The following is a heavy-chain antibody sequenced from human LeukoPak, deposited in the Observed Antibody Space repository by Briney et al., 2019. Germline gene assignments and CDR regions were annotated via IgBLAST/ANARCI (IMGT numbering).Heavy chain of an antibody. V-gene: IGHV1-24*01. CDR1: ASTLTDLS. J-gene: IGHJ4*02. Sequence: ASVTVSRKVSASTLTDLSMHWVRQAHGKGLEWMGGFDPEDGETIYAQKLQGRVTMTTDKSTSTAYMELRSLRSDDTAVYYCARGVWNSGYVYDYWGQGTLVTVSS. CDR2: FDPEDGET. D-gene: IGHD5-12*01. CDR3: ARGVWNSGYVYDY.